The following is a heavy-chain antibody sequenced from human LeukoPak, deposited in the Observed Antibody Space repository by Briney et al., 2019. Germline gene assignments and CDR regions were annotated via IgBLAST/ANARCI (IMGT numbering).Heavy chain of an antibody. Sequence: PGGSLRLSCAASGLIFRSHAMSWVRQAPGKGLEWVSAISGSGGAIDYADSVKGRFTISRDNSKNTMDLQMNSLRAEDTAVYYCAKDLYYDLLMGTFDHWGQGTLVTVSS. CDR1: GLIFRSHA. CDR3: AKDLYYDLLMGTFDH. V-gene: IGHV3-23*01. D-gene: IGHD3-9*01. CDR2: ISGSGGAI. J-gene: IGHJ4*02.